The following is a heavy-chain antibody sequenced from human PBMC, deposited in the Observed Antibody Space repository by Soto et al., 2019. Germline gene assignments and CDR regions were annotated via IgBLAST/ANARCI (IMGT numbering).Heavy chain of an antibody. V-gene: IGHV4-61*01. CDR2: VYYSEST. CDR3: ARGVLRFLSWFVP. D-gene: IGHD3-3*01. Sequence: SETLSLTCTVSGASANSENYYWSWIRQPPGKGLECIGYVYYSESTNYNPSLKSRATISLDTYKNQFSLKMIAMISADPAFSCCARGVLRFLSWFVPWGQGTLVTVSS. CDR1: GASANSENYY. J-gene: IGHJ5*02.